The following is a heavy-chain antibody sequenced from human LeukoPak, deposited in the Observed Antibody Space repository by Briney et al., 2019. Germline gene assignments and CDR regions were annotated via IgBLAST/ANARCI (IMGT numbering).Heavy chain of an antibody. Sequence: ASVKVSCKASEYTFTSYAIHWGRQAPGQGLEGMGWITPSGGTNYPQKFQGRVAITWDTSITTAYMDMSRLTSDDTAVYYCARDRYGDGFAHLDYWGQGALVTVSS. D-gene: IGHD5-24*01. CDR1: EYTFTSYA. CDR3: ARDRYGDGFAHLDY. J-gene: IGHJ4*02. CDR2: ITPSGGT. V-gene: IGHV1-2*02.